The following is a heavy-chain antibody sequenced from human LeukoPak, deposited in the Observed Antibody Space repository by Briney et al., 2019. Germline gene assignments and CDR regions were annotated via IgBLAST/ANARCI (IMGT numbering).Heavy chain of an antibody. CDR1: GFTFTSYT. J-gene: IGHJ4*02. Sequence: GGSLRLSCAASGFTFTSYTMNWVRQAPGKGLEWVSYITSSSSTIYHADSVKGRFTMSRDNAENSLYLQMNSLRAEDTAVYYCARNFDSWGQGTLVTVSS. D-gene: IGHD2/OR15-2a*01. V-gene: IGHV3-48*01. CDR3: ARNFDS. CDR2: ITSSSSTI.